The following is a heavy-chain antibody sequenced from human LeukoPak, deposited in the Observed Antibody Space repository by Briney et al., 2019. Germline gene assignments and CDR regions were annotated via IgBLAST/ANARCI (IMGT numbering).Heavy chain of an antibody. CDR3: ARSIYYDSSGYYQKAPYFDY. D-gene: IGHD3-22*01. CDR1: GYTFISYY. J-gene: IGHJ4*02. V-gene: IGHV1-46*01. CDR2: INPSGGST. Sequence: ASVKVSCKASGYTFISYYMHWVRQAPAQGLEWLGIINPSGGSTSYAQKFQGRVTMTRDTSTSTVYMELSSLRSEDTAVYYCARSIYYDSSGYYQKAPYFDYWGQGTLVTVSS.